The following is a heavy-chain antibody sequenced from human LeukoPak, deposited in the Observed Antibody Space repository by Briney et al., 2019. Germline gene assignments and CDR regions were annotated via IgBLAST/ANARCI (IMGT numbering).Heavy chain of an antibody. CDR1: GFSLSTSGVG. Sequence: SGPTLVNPTQTLTLTRTFSGFSLSTSGVGVGWIRQPPGKALEWLALIYWDDDKRYSPSLKSRLTITKDTSKNQVVLTMTNMDPVDTATYYCAHSPGYYGSGNLGYYYGMDVWGKGTTVTVSS. D-gene: IGHD3-10*01. CDR3: AHSPGYYGSGNLGYYYGMDV. J-gene: IGHJ6*04. V-gene: IGHV2-5*02. CDR2: IYWDDDK.